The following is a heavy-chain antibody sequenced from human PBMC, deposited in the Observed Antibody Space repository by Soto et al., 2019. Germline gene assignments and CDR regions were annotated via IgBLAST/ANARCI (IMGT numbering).Heavy chain of an antibody. CDR1: GYTFTDYY. V-gene: IGHV1-2*02. CDR2: INPDSGGT. J-gene: IGHJ4*02. Sequence: QVQLVQSGAEVKKPGASVKVSCKASGYTFTDYYMHWVRQAPGQGLEWMGWINPDSGGTLYSQKFEDRVTMTRDTSISTVFMELGRLRSDDTAVYYCSTGTYGDFAFWGQGTLVAVSS. CDR3: STGTYGDFAF. D-gene: IGHD1-26*01.